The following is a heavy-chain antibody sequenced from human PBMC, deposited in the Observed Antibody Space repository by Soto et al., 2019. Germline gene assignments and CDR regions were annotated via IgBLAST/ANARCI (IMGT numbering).Heavy chain of an antibody. CDR2: FSYDGHTK. J-gene: IGHJ3*01. CDR3: TREWSAVTGSPFDL. D-gene: IGHD6-19*01. CDR1: GFTFSAFG. Sequence: QLQLVDSGGGVVQPEKSLRLSCEASGFTFSAFGMHWVRQAPGKGLEWVAGFSYDGHTKYYANPVKARFSISSDNSRNALYLSMDSLRAEDTAMYYCTREWSAVTGSPFDLWGQGTMVIVSS. V-gene: IGHV3-30*03.